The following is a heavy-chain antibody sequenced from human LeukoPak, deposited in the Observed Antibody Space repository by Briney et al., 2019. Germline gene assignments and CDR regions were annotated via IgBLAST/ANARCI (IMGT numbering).Heavy chain of an antibody. J-gene: IGHJ4*02. D-gene: IGHD1-26*01. Sequence: ASVKVSCKASGYTFTSYGISWVRQAPGQGLEWMGWISAHNGNTNYAQKLQGRVTMTTDTSTSTAYMELSSLRSEDTAVYYCARGRRIIVGASLCYWGQGTLVTVSS. CDR2: ISAHNGNT. CDR3: ARGRRIIVGASLCY. V-gene: IGHV1-18*01. CDR1: GYTFTSYG.